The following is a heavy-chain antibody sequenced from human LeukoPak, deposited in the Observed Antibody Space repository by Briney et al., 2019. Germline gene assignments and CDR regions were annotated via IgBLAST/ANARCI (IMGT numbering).Heavy chain of an antibody. CDR2: IYYSGST. CDR1: GGSISSGDYY. CDR3: ASGSGSHLGY. V-gene: IGHV4-30-4*01. Sequence: SQTLSLTCTVSGGSISSGDYYWSWIRQPPGKGLERIGYIYYSGSTYYNPSLKSRVTISVDTSKNRFSLKLSSVTAADTAVYYCASGSGSHLGYWGQGTLVTVSS. J-gene: IGHJ4*02. D-gene: IGHD3-10*01.